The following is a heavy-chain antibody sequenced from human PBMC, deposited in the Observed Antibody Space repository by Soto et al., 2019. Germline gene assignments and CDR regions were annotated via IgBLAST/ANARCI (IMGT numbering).Heavy chain of an antibody. CDR1: GGTFSSYA. Sequence: SVKVSCKASGGTFSSYAISWVRQAPGQGLEWMGGIIPIFGTANYAQKFQGRVTITADESTSTAYMELSSLRSEDTAVYYCAREEGGYSGYGDWFDPWGQGTLVTVSS. J-gene: IGHJ5*02. CDR3: AREEGGYSGYGDWFDP. D-gene: IGHD5-12*01. CDR2: IIPIFGTA. V-gene: IGHV1-69*13.